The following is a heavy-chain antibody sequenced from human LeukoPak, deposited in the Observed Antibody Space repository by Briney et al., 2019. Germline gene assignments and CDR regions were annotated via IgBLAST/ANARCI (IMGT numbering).Heavy chain of an antibody. CDR2: IIPIFGTA. J-gene: IGHJ5*02. CDR3: ARHEEYAGWFDP. Sequence: SVKVSCKASGGTFRSYAISWVRQAPGQGLEWMGRIIPIFGTANYAQKFQGRVTITTDESTSTAYLQWSSLKASDTAMYYCARHEEYAGWFDPWGQGTLVTVSS. D-gene: IGHD2-2*01. CDR1: GGTFRSYA. V-gene: IGHV1-69*05.